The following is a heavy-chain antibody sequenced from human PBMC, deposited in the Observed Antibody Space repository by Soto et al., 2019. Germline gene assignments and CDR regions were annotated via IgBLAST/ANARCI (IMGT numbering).Heavy chain of an antibody. Sequence: APVKVSCKASGYTFTSYDIYWVRQATGQGLEWMGWMNPSTGNSGYAQKFQGRVTMTSDTSISTAHMELSSLRSEDTALYYCARRADTNGCNGFGAYKYYFDCWRQGTQATVSS. CDR3: ARRADTNGCNGFGAYKYYFDC. CDR2: MNPSTGNS. J-gene: IGHJ4*02. D-gene: IGHD6-19*01. CDR1: GYTFTSYD. V-gene: IGHV1-8*01.